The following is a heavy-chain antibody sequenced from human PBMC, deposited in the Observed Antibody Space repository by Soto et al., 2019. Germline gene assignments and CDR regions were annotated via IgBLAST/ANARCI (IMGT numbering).Heavy chain of an antibody. CDR1: GGSLRSATYY. D-gene: IGHD1-1*01. CDR3: AREETGNDALDI. Sequence: QLQLQESGPGLVKPSQTLSLTCAVSGGSLRSATYYWSWIRQHPGKGLEWIGYFYHSGSTYYKPSLRSRVTISLDTSKNQFSLNLRSVTDADTAIYYCAREETGNDALDIWGQGTLVIVSS. J-gene: IGHJ3*02. V-gene: IGHV4-31*11. CDR2: FYHSGST.